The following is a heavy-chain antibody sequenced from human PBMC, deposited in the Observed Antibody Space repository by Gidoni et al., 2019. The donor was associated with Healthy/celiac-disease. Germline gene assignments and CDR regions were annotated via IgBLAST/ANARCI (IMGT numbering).Heavy chain of an antibody. CDR1: GGYFSGYY. V-gene: IGHV4-34*01. CDR2: INHGGST. D-gene: IGHD1-7*01. CDR3: ARGVPIMHWNYEGSRLCDY. J-gene: IGHJ4*02. Sequence: QVQLQQWGAGLVKPSETLSLTCAVYGGYFSGYYWSWISQPPGKGLEWIGEINHGGSTNYNPSLKSRVTISVDTSKNQFSLKLSSVTAADTAVYYCARGVPIMHWNYEGSRLCDYWGQGTLVTVSS.